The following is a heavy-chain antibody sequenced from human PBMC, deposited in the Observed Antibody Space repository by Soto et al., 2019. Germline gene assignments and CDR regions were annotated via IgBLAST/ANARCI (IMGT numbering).Heavy chain of an antibody. CDR3: ARGGPTWDYYFYGMDV. CDR2: IGTAGDT. Sequence: EVQLVESGGGLVQPGGSLRLSCAASGFSFNNYDMHWVRQARGKGLEWVSGIGTAGDTHYPDSVKGRFTISRENGKNSLYLQMNSLSAGDTAVYYCARGGPTWDYYFYGMDVWGQGTTVTVSS. V-gene: IGHV3-13*04. J-gene: IGHJ6*02. CDR1: GFSFNNYD. D-gene: IGHD1-26*01.